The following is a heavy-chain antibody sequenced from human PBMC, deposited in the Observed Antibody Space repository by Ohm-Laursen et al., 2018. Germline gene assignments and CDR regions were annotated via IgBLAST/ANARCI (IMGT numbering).Heavy chain of an antibody. CDR2: VYHSGIT. CDR3: VRYFNNRFDP. V-gene: IGHV4-59*08. CDR1: GGFIRNFF. J-gene: IGHJ5*02. D-gene: IGHD1-1*01. Sequence: GTLSLTCSVSGGFIRNFFWGWIRQPPGKGLEYIGYVYHSGITNYNPSLESRVTMSVDTSKSHFSLRLASVTAADTAVYYCVRYFNNRFDPWGQGTLVTVSS.